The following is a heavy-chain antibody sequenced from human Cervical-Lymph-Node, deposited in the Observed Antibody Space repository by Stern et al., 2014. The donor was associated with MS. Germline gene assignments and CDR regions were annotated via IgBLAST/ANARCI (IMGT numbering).Heavy chain of an antibody. J-gene: IGHJ4*02. CDR2: IYYSGST. V-gene: IGHV4-59*01. CDR1: GGSISGYD. CDR3: ARSRDAYRPLDY. D-gene: IGHD5-24*01. Sequence: VQLVESGPGLVKPSETLSLTCTVSGGSISGYDCSWIRQPPGKGLEWIGHIYYSGSTNYIPSLKSRVSISIDTPKNQFSLKLSSVTAADTAVYYCARSRDAYRPLDYWGQGALVTVSS.